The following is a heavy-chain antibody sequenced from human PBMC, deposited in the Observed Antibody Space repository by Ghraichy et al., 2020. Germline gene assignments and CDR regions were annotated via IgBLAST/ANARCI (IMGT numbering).Heavy chain of an antibody. CDR3: ARDRSKFCSGRTCYLFDN. J-gene: IGHJ4*02. CDR1: GFMFSNYG. CDR2: TSYEGRSK. D-gene: IGHD2-15*01. Sequence: GALRLSCAASGFMFSNYGIHWVRQTPDKGLEWVAITSYEGRSKYYVDSVKGRFTISRDNSQNTIYLQMDNLRVEDTAVYYCARDRSKFCSGRTCYLFDNWGRGTLVTVSS. V-gene: IGHV3-30*03.